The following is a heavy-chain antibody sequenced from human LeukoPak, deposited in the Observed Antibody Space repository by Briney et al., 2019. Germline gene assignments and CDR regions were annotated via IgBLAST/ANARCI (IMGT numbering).Heavy chain of an antibody. V-gene: IGHV4-59*12. CDR2: IYHSGST. Sequence: SETLSLTCTVSGGSISSYYWSWIRQPPGKGLEWIGYIYHSGSTYYNPSLKSRVTISVDRSKNQFSLKLSSVTAADTAVYYCARAEYYDFWNGFDYWGQGTLVTVSS. D-gene: IGHD3-3*01. CDR1: GGSISSYY. CDR3: ARAEYYDFWNGFDY. J-gene: IGHJ4*02.